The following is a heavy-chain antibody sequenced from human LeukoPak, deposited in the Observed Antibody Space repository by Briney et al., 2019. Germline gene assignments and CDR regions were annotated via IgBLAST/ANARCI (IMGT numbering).Heavy chain of an antibody. J-gene: IGHJ4*02. CDR2: LIGSGSTA. Sequence: GGSLRLSCVGSGFTFSSHDMGWVRRAPGKGLEWVSALIGSGSTAFHADSVKGRFTISRDNSKSTLYLQMNSLRAEDTAIYYCARDRPTGSYYSIDYWGQGTLATVSS. CDR1: GFTFSSHD. CDR3: ARDRPTGSYYSIDY. D-gene: IGHD1-26*01. V-gene: IGHV3-23*01.